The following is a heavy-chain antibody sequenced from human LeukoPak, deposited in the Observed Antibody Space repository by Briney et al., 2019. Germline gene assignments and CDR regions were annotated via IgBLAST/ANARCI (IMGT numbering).Heavy chain of an antibody. D-gene: IGHD3-9*01. V-gene: IGHV4-59*08. Sequence: SETLSLTCTVSGGPISSYYWSWIRQPPGKGLEWIGYIYYSGSTNYNPSLKSRATISVDTSKNQFSLKLSSVTAADTAVYYCARLPYDILTGYLDAFDIWGQGTMVTVSS. CDR1: GGPISSYY. CDR3: ARLPYDILTGYLDAFDI. J-gene: IGHJ3*02. CDR2: IYYSGST.